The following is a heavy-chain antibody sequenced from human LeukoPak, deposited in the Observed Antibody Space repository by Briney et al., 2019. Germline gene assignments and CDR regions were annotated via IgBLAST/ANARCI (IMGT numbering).Heavy chain of an antibody. J-gene: IGHJ4*02. Sequence: GGSLRLSCTASGFTFSSYAMNWVRQAPGKGLEWVSGIGAGGTFTYYADSVKGRFTISRDNSRNTLYLQMNSMRADDTAVYYCAKDPNYTTTGYYFDYWGQGPLSPSPQ. CDR3: AKDPNYTTTGYYFDY. CDR2: IGAGGTFT. CDR1: GFTFSSYA. V-gene: IGHV3-23*01. D-gene: IGHD5-24*01.